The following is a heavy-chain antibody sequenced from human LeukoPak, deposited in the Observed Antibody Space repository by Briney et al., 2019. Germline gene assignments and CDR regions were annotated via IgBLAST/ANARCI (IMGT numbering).Heavy chain of an antibody. D-gene: IGHD5-18*01. V-gene: IGHV3-30*18. CDR3: AKEKLPSGYSFLTDY. J-gene: IGHJ4*02. CDR2: ISYDGPNK. Sequence: PGGSLRLSCAASGFTFNSYGMHWVRQAPGKGLEWVAVISYDGPNKYYADSVKGRFTISRDDSESTLYLQMNSLRPEDTAVYYCAKEKLPSGYSFLTDYWGQGTLVTVSS. CDR1: GFTFNSYG.